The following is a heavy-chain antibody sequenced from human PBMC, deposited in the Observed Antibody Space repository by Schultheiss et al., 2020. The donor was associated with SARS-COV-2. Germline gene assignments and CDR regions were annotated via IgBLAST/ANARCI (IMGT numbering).Heavy chain of an antibody. J-gene: IGHJ4*02. CDR3: ARVWDSSSSLHYFDY. CDR1: GFTFSSYA. CDR2: IWYDGSNK. D-gene: IGHD6-6*01. Sequence: GESLKISCAASGFTFSSYAMHWVRQAPGKGLEWVAVIWYDGSNKYYADSVKGRFTISRDNSKNSLYLQMNSLRAEDTAVYYCARVWDSSSSLHYFDYWGQGTLVTVSS. V-gene: IGHV3-33*08.